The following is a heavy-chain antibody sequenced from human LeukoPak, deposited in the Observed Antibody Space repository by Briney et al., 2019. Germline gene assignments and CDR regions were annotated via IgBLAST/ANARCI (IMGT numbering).Heavy chain of an antibody. D-gene: IGHD6-13*01. CDR3: ARDLLSIAAAGTPGGN. V-gene: IGHV1-46*01. CDR1: GYTFTSYY. CDR2: TNPSGGST. J-gene: IGHJ4*02. Sequence: ASVKVSCKASGYTFTSYYMHWVRQAPGQGLEWMGITNPSGGSTSYAQKFQGRVTMTRDTSTSTVYMELSSLRSEDTAVYYCARDLLSIAAAGTPGGNWGERTLVTVSS.